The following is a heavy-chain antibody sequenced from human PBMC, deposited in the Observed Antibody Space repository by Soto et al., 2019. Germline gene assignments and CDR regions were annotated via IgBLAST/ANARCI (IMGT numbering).Heavy chain of an antibody. D-gene: IGHD3-22*01. Sequence: PSETLSLTCTVSGDSVTSGSHYWSWTRQPPGKGPEWIGNGFHRGTTYYNPSLKSRAVISVDTSKNEFSLRLDTVTAADTAVYYCARVDSPYYYNSSGYFTYWGQGIPVTVSS. V-gene: IGHV4-39*07. J-gene: IGHJ4*02. CDR3: ARVDSPYYYNSSGYFTY. CDR1: GDSVTSGSHY. CDR2: GFHRGTT.